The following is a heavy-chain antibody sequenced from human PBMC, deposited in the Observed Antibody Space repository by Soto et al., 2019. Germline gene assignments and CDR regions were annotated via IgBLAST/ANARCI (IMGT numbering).Heavy chain of an antibody. CDR2: IRSKAYGGTT. J-gene: IGHJ4*02. V-gene: IGHV3-49*04. CDR3: TRDLGDSSGWDFDY. D-gene: IGHD6-19*01. Sequence: PGGSLRLSCTASGFTFGDYAMSWVRQAPGKGLEWVGLIRSKAYGGTTEYAASVKGRFTISRDDSKSIAYLQMNSLKTEDTAVYYCTRDLGDSSGWDFDYWGQGTLVTVSS. CDR1: GFTFGDYA.